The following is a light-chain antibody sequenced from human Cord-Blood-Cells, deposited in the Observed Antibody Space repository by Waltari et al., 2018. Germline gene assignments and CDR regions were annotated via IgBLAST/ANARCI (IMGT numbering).Light chain of an antibody. V-gene: IGKV1-33*01. CDR1: QDISNY. Sequence: DLQMTQSPSSLSASVGDRVTITCQASQDISNYLNWYQQKPGKTPKLLIYEASNLETGVPSRFSGSGSGTDFTFTISSLQPEDIATYYCQQYDNLPITFGQGTRLEIK. CDR3: QQYDNLPIT. CDR2: EAS. J-gene: IGKJ5*01.